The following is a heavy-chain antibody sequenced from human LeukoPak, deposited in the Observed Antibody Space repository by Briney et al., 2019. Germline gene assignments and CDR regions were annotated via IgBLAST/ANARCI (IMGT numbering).Heavy chain of an antibody. D-gene: IGHD3-22*01. CDR3: ARGFDSRFFNY. Sequence: GGSLRLSCAASGFTFSSYWMSWVRQAPGKGLEWVANIKQDGSEKYYVDSVKGRFTISRDNAKTSLYLQMNSLRAEDTAVYYCARGFDSRFFNYWGQGTLVTVSS. J-gene: IGHJ4*02. CDR1: GFTFSSYW. CDR2: IKQDGSEK. V-gene: IGHV3-7*03.